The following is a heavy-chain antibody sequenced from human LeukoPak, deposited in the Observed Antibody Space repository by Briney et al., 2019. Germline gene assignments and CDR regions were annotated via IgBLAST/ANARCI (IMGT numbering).Heavy chain of an antibody. Sequence: ASVTVSCKASGYTFTGYYMHWVRQAPGQGLEWMGWINPNSGGTNYAQKFQGRVTMTRDTSISTAYMELSRLRSDDTAVYYCARVDTAMVTTCDYWGQGTLVTVSS. J-gene: IGHJ4*02. CDR2: INPNSGGT. V-gene: IGHV1-2*02. CDR3: ARVDTAMVTTCDY. D-gene: IGHD5-18*01. CDR1: GYTFTGYY.